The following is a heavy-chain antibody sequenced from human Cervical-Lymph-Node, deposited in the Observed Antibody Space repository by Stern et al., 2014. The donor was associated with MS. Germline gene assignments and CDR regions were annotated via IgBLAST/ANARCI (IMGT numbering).Heavy chain of an antibody. CDR1: GYSFTSYW. CDR2: LYPGDSDT. J-gene: IGHJ3*02. V-gene: IGHV5-51*01. Sequence: EVQLVQSGAEVKKPGESLRISCKGSGYSFTSYWIGWVRQMHGKGLEWMGVLYPGDSDTRYSPSFQGQVTISADKSISTAYLQWSSLKASDTAMYYCARPWGFGELRDAFDIWGQGTMVTVSS. D-gene: IGHD3-10*01. CDR3: ARPWGFGELRDAFDI.